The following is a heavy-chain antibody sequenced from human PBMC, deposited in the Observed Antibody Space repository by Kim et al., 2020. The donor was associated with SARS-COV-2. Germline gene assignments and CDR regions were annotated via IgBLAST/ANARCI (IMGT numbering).Heavy chain of an antibody. V-gene: IGHV3-30-3*01. D-gene: IGHD2-2*03. CDR3: ARDGYCSSTSCYGSYYYYMDV. J-gene: IGHJ6*03. Sequence: GGSLRLSCAASGFTFSSYAMHWVRQAPGKGLEWVAVISYDGSNKYYADSVKGRFTISRDNSKNTLYLQMNSLRAEDTAVYYCARDGYCSSTSCYGSYYYYMDVWGKGTTVTVSS. CDR2: ISYDGSNK. CDR1: GFTFSSYA.